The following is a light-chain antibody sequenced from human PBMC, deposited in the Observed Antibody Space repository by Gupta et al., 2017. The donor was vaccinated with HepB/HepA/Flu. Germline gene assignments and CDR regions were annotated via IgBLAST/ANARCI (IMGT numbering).Light chain of an antibody. CDR1: QSLLHSNGYNY. Sequence: IVMTQSPPSPSVTPVEPASISCRSSQSLLHSNGYNYLDWYLQKPGQSPQLLIYLGSNRASGVPDRFSGSGSGTDFTLKISRVEAEDVGVYYCMQALQTPPWTFGQGTKVEIK. CDR2: LGS. CDR3: MQALQTPPWT. J-gene: IGKJ1*01. V-gene: IGKV2-28*01.